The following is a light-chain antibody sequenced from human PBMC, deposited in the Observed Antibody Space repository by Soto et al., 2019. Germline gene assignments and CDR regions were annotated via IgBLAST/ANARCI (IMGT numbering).Light chain of an antibody. CDR3: GSWDSSLSAYV. CDR2: DDD. J-gene: IGLJ1*01. Sequence: QSVMTQPPSVSAAPGQRVTISCSGSSSNIGGNSVSWYQQLPGTAPKLLIYDDDKRPSGIPDRFSCSKSGTSATLGITGFQTGDEADHYCGSWDSSLSAYVFGTGTKLTVL. V-gene: IGLV1-51*01. CDR1: SSNIGGNS.